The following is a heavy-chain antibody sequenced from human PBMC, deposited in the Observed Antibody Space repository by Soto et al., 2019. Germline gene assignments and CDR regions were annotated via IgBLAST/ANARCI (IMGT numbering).Heavy chain of an antibody. V-gene: IGHV4-59*02. Sequence: ETLSLTCSFSGDSVTSHYLTWIRQSPEKGLEWIGYINYTGFSHYNPSLKSRVTISVDTSKNQFSLKLSSVTAADTAVYYCVRGDTVHLFAYYSYSYMEAWGKGTTVTVPS. CDR3: VRGDTVHLFAYYSYSYMEA. J-gene: IGHJ6*03. CDR2: INYTGFS. D-gene: IGHD2-21*01. CDR1: GDSVTSHY.